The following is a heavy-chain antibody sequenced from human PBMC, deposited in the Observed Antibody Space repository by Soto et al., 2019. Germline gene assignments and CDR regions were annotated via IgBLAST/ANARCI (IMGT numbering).Heavy chain of an antibody. J-gene: IGHJ3*01. CDR3: SGDYTARAAAAFDV. CDR1: GFTSGVAW. Sequence: GGSLRLSCAASGFTSGVAWMSWVRQTPGRGLEWVGRIKSKSEGNTKDYAEPVKGRFSISRDDSKNTVYLQMESLKTEDTAVYFCSGDYTARAAAAFDVWGQGTTVTVSS. D-gene: IGHD3-3*01. V-gene: IGHV3-15*01. CDR2: IKSKSEGNTK.